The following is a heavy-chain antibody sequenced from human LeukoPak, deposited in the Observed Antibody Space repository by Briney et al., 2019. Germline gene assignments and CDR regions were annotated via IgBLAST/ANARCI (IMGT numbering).Heavy chain of an antibody. CDR1: GGSISSSSYY. D-gene: IGHD4-17*01. V-gene: IGHV4-39*01. CDR2: IYYSGST. CDR3: ARRRVYGDYYYYGMDV. Sequence: SETLSPTCTVSGGSISSSSYYWGWIRQPPGKGLEWIGSIYYSGSTYYNPSLKSRVTISVDTSKNQFSLKLSSVTAADTAVYYCARRRVYGDYYYYGMDVWGQGTTVTVSS. J-gene: IGHJ6*02.